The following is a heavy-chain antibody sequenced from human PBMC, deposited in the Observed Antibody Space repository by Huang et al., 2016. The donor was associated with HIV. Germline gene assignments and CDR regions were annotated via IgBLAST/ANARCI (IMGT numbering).Heavy chain of an antibody. D-gene: IGHD5-18*01. CDR1: GYGFSSYW. Sequence: EVLLVQSGAELKEPGESLKISCKASGYGFSSYWNGWVRQKPGKGLEWMGIIYPRDSDTKYSPSFDGQVTISADKSTRTAYLQWESLKAPDTAIYFCARQVDGFRSHFDFWGQGTLVSVSS. J-gene: IGHJ4*02. V-gene: IGHV5-51*01. CDR3: ARQVDGFRSHFDF. CDR2: IYPRDSDT.